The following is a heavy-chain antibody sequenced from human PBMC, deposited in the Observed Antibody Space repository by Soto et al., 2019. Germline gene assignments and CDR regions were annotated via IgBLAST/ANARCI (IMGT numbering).Heavy chain of an antibody. Sequence: QVQLVQSGAEVKKPGASVMLSCKASGYTFTSYYMHWVRQAPGQGLEWMGIINPDGGSTRYAQKFQGSVAMTRDASTSTFYMELSSLRSEDMAVYYCAKAPRCGVINTTDSAHIDSWGQGTLDTVSS. CDR3: AKAPRCGVINTTDSAHIDS. D-gene: IGHD3-10*01. J-gene: IGHJ4*02. CDR2: INPDGGST. V-gene: IGHV1-46*01. CDR1: GYTFTSYY.